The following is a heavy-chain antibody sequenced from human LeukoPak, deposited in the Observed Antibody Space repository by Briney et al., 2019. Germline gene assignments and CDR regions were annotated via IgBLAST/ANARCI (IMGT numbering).Heavy chain of an antibody. CDR2: MKQDGSEK. CDR1: GFTFSSYW. V-gene: IGHV3-7*01. D-gene: IGHD3-3*01. CDR3: AREVITIFGAIRGYYGMDV. Sequence: GGSLRLSCAASGFTFSSYWMSWVRQAPGKGLEWVANMKQDGSEKYYVDSVKGRFTISRDNAKNSLYLQMNSLRAEDTAVYYCAREVITIFGAIRGYYGMDVWGQGTTVTVSS. J-gene: IGHJ6*02.